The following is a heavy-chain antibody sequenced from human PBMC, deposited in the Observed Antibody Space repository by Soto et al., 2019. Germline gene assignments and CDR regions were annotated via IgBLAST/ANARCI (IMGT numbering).Heavy chain of an antibody. J-gene: IGHJ4*02. CDR3: AKSSGVDILTFDY. V-gene: IGHV3-30*18. D-gene: IGHD3-9*01. CDR2: ISYDGSNK. Sequence: PGGSLRLSCAASGFTFSSYGMHWVRQAPGKGLEWVAVISYDGSNKYYADSVKGRFTISRDNSKNTLYLQMNSLRAEDTAVYYCAKSSGVDILTFDYWGQGTLVTVSS. CDR1: GFTFSSYG.